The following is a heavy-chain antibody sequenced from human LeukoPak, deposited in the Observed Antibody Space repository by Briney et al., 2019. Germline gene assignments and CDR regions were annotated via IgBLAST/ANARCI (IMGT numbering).Heavy chain of an antibody. CDR1: GFTFTHYG. J-gene: IGHJ4*02. Sequence: GSLRLSCAASGFTFTHYGMNWVRQAPGKGLEWVSAISGSGGSTYYADSVKGRFTISRDNSKNTLYLQMNSLRAEDTAVYYCAKDGGYCSSTSCFSDYWGQGTLVTVSS. CDR3: AKDGGYCSSTSCFSDY. CDR2: ISGSGGST. D-gene: IGHD2-2*01. V-gene: IGHV3-23*01.